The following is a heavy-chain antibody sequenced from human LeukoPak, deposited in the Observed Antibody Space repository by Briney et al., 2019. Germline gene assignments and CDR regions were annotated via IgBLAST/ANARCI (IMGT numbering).Heavy chain of an antibody. CDR2: IIPIFGTA. CDR3: ARAGYEWELQFDY. J-gene: IGHJ4*02. V-gene: IGHV1-69*05. D-gene: IGHD1-26*01. Sequence: SVKVSCKASGGTFSSYAISWVGQAPGQGLEWMGGIIPIFGTANYAQKFQGRVTITTAESTSTAYMELSSLRSDDTAVYYCARAGYEWELQFDYWGQGTLVTVSS. CDR1: GGTFSSYA.